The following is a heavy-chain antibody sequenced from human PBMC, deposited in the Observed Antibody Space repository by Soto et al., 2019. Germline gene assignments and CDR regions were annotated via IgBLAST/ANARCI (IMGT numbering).Heavy chain of an antibody. V-gene: IGHV1-18*01. Sequence: ASVKVSCKASGYTFTSYGISWVRQAPGQGLEWMGWISAYNGNTNYAQKLQGRVTISRDNSKNTLYLQMRSLRAEDTAVYYCAKDLGVWSGESSGAFDIWGQGTMVTVSS. CDR2: ISAYNGNT. J-gene: IGHJ3*02. CDR3: AKDLGVWSGESSGAFDI. D-gene: IGHD3-10*01. CDR1: GYTFTSYG.